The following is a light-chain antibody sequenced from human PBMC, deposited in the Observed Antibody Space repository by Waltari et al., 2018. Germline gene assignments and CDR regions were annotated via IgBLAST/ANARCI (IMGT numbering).Light chain of an antibody. Sequence: YALPHSPSVSVSPGQPARIPCSGDASPTRYAPRYQKKAGQAPVLVIYRDSERPSGIPERFSGSISGTTVTLTISGVQAEDEAEYYCQSSDGTGTPRVFGGGTKVTVL. CDR1: ASPTRY. J-gene: IGLJ3*02. CDR3: QSSDGTGTPRV. V-gene: IGLV3-25*03. CDR2: RDS.